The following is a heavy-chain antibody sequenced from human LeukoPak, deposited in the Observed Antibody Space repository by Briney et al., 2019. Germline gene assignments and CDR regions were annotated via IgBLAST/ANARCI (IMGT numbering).Heavy chain of an antibody. V-gene: IGHV3-66*01. D-gene: IGHD1-26*01. CDR3: ARISLSGSPDRGYYYGMDV. CDR2: IYSGGST. CDR1: GFTVSSNY. Sequence: PGGSLRLSCAASGFTVSSNYMSWVRQAPGKGLEWVSVIYSGGSTYYADSVKGRFTISRDNSKNTLYLQMNSLRAEDTAVYYCARISLSGSPDRGYYYGMDVWGQGTTVTVSS. J-gene: IGHJ6*02.